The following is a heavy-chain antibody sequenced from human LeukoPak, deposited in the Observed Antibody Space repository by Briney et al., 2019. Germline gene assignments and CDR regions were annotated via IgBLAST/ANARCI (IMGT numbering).Heavy chain of an antibody. J-gene: IGHJ4*02. CDR1: GFTFDDYA. D-gene: IGHD1-7*01. Sequence: GGSLRLSCAASGFTFDDYATHWVRQAPGKGLEWVSGISWNSGSIGYADSVKGRFTISRDNAKNSLYLQMNSLRAEDTALYYCAKDKLHSGKYYFDYWGQGTLVTVSS. V-gene: IGHV3-9*01. CDR3: AKDKLHSGKYYFDY. CDR2: ISWNSGSI.